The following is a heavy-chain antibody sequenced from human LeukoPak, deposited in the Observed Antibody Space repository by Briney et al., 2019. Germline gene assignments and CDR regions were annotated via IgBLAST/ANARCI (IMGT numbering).Heavy chain of an antibody. V-gene: IGHV3-74*01. CDR3: ARGHCSSTSCYEGDWFDP. CDR1: GFTFSSYW. D-gene: IGHD2-2*01. J-gene: IGHJ5*02. CDR2: LNTDGSIT. Sequence: GGSLRLSCAASGFTFSSYWMHWVRQAPGRGLVWVSRLNTDGSITNYADSVKGRFTISRDNAKNTLYLQMNSLRAEDTAVYYCARGHCSSTSCYEGDWFDPWGQGTLVTVSS.